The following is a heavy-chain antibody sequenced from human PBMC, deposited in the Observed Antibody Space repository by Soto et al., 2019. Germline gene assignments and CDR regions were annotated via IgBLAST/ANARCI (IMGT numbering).Heavy chain of an antibody. V-gene: IGHV3-7*01. CDR2: IKQDGSEK. CDR1: RFTLSTYW. CDR3: VRDWSTFWGMDV. J-gene: IGHJ6*02. Sequence: LRVSRAALRFTLSTYWLHWVRQAAGKGLEWVANIKQDGSEKYYVDSVEGRFAISRDNAKDSLFLQMNNLRAEDTTVYYCVRDWSTFWGMDVWGQGTTVTVSS.